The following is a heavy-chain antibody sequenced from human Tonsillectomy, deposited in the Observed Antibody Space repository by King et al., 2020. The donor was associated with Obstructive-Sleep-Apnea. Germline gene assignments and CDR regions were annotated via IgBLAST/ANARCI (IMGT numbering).Heavy chain of an antibody. CDR3: AKEYGSSFEYFQH. CDR2: IGYDGSNK. J-gene: IGHJ1*01. D-gene: IGHD6-13*01. V-gene: IGHV3-33*06. CDR1: GFTFSSYG. Sequence: VQLVESGGGVVQPGRSPRLSCEASGFTFSSYGMHLVRQAPGKGLEWVAVIGYDGSNKYYAESVKDRFNISRDNSKNTLYLPMNSLRAEDTAVYYCAKEYGSSFEYFQHWGQGTLVSVSS.